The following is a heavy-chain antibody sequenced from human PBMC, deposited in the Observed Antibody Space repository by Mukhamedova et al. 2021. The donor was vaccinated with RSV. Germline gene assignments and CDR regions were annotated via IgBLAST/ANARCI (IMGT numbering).Heavy chain of an antibody. V-gene: IGHV3-23*01. J-gene: IGHJ3*02. CDR3: AKVIFVRFLVGALDI. Sequence: VSTIGSDGGATYFADSVKGRFTISRDNSKNTLFLQMNSLRAEDTAVYYCAKVIFVRFLVGALDIWGQGTMVTVS. D-gene: IGHD3-3*01. CDR2: IGSDGGAT.